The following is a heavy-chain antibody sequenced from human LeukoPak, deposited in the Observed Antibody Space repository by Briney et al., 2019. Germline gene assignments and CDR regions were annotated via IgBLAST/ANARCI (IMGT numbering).Heavy chain of an antibody. Sequence: PGGSLRLSCAASGFTVSSNYMSWVRQAPGKGLEWVSIIYSGGSTYYADSVKGRLTMPRDNAKNTLYLQMNSLRAEDTAVYYCARGDLVAATYYFDYWGQGTLVTVSS. CDR2: IYSGGST. CDR3: ARGDLVAATYYFDY. D-gene: IGHD2-15*01. J-gene: IGHJ4*02. CDR1: GFTVSSNY. V-gene: IGHV3-53*01.